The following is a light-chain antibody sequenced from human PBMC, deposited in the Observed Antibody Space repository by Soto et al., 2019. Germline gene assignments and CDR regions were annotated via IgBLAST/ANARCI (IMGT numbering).Light chain of an antibody. V-gene: IGLV2-14*03. Sequence: QSALTQPASVSGSPGQSITISCTGTSSDIGVYNFVSWYQQHPRKAPKLLVYDVSYRPSGVSNRFPGSKSGNTASLTISGLQAEDEADYYCSSYPTNTVIFGGGTKLTVL. CDR3: SSYPTNTVI. CDR1: SSDIGVYNF. CDR2: DVS. J-gene: IGLJ2*01.